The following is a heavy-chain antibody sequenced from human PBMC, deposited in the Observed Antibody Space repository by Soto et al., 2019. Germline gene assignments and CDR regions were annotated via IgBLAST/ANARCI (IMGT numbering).Heavy chain of an antibody. J-gene: IGHJ6*02. Sequence: PGESLKISCKGSGYSFTTYWIVWVRQRPGKGLECMGIIYPGDSYTRYSPSFQGQVTFSADESINTAYLQWSSLKASGTAIYYCARQYLVGGTPDYYFGMDVWGQGTTVTVSS. CDR1: GYSFTTYW. V-gene: IGHV5-51*01. D-gene: IGHD1-26*01. CDR2: IYPGDSYT. CDR3: ARQYLVGGTPDYYFGMDV.